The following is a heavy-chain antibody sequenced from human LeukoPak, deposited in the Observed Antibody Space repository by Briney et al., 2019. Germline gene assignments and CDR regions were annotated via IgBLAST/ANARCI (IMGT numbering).Heavy chain of an antibody. Sequence: ASVKVSCKASGYTFTSYDINWVRQATGQGLEWMGWMNPNSGNTGYAQKFQGRVTITADESTSTAYMELSSLRSEDTAVYYCARGYIVGVPWGDNWFDPWGQGTLVTVSS. V-gene: IGHV1-8*01. CDR2: MNPNSGNT. D-gene: IGHD1-26*01. J-gene: IGHJ5*02. CDR3: ARGYIVGVPWGDNWFDP. CDR1: GYTFTSYD.